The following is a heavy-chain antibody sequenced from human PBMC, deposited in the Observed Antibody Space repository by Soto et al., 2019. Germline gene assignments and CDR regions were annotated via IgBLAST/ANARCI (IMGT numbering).Heavy chain of an antibody. V-gene: IGHV4-30-4*08. CDR2: IYYTGST. D-gene: IGHD1-26*01. CDR1: GGSISNGNYY. CDR3: AREGYSDNYSYYQTLDV. Sequence: PSETLSLTCTVSGGSISNGNYYWTWIRQLPGKGLEWIGNIYYTGSTSYNPSLKSRVTMSVDTSKNQFSLKLSSVTAADTAVYYCAREGYSDNYSYYQTLDVWGQGTMVTVS. J-gene: IGHJ3*01.